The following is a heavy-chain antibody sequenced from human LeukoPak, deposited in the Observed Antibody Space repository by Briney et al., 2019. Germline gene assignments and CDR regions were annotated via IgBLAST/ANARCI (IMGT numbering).Heavy chain of an antibody. V-gene: IGHV1-8*01. Sequence: ASVKVSCKASGYTFTCYDINWVRQATGQGLEWMGWMNPNSGNTGYAQKFQGRVTMTRNTSISTAYMELSSLRSEDTAVYYCARGSGSSGWSDYWGQGTLVTVSS. CDR2: MNPNSGNT. CDR1: GYTFTCYD. CDR3: ARGSGSSGWSDY. D-gene: IGHD6-19*01. J-gene: IGHJ4*02.